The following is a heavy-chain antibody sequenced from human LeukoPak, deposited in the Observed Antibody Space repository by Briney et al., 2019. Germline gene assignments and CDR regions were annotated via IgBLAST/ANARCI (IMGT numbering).Heavy chain of an antibody. CDR3: TRDRGVTVLSYFYYYMDV. CDR1: GFTFSTYW. V-gene: IGHV3-7*01. J-gene: IGHJ6*03. CDR2: IKQDGSEV. Sequence: GGSLRLSCAASGFTFSTYWMSWVRQAPGKGLEWVANIKQDGSEVNYVDSVKGRFSISRDNAKNSLDLQMDSLRGEDTAVYYCTRDRGVTVLSYFYYYMDVWGKGTTVTVSS. D-gene: IGHD3-16*01.